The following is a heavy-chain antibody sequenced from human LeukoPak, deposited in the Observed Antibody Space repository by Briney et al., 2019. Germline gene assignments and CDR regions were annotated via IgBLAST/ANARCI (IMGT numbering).Heavy chain of an antibody. V-gene: IGHV3-66*01. CDR2: IYSGGST. CDR1: GFTVSSNY. J-gene: IGHJ4*02. Sequence: GGSLRLSCAASGFTVSSNYMSWVRQAPGKGLEWVSVIYSGGSTYYADSVKGRFTISRDNAKNSLYLQMNSLRAEDTAVYYCARTPWRYCSSTSCSSLDYWGQGTLVTVSS. CDR3: ARTPWRYCSSTSCSSLDY. D-gene: IGHD2-2*01.